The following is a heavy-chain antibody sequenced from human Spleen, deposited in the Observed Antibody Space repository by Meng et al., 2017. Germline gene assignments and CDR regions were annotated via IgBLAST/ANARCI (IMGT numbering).Heavy chain of an antibody. J-gene: IGHJ5*02. CDR2: IGHSGFT. D-gene: IGHD6-19*01. V-gene: IGHV4-39*01. CDR1: GGSISTSGYY. CDR3: VRSSGWVKTGFDP. Sequence: QVQLQHWGAGLLKPSEALSLTCSVSGGSISTSGYYWGWIRQPPGKGLEWIGSIGHSGFTYYTPSLKSRVTVSIDTSRNQFSLWLTSVTAADTAVYYCVRSSGWVKTGFDPWGQGTLVTVSS.